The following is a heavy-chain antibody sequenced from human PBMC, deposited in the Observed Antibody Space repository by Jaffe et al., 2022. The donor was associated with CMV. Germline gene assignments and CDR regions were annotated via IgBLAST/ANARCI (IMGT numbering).Heavy chain of an antibody. D-gene: IGHD3-16*02. V-gene: IGHV4-34*01. J-gene: IGHJ2*01. CDR2: INHSGST. CDR3: ARGLYDYVWGSYRSGWYFDL. Sequence: QVQLQQWGAGLLKPSETLSLTCAVYGGSFSGYYWSWIRQPPGKGLEWIGEINHSGSTNYNPSLKSRVTISVDTSKNQFSLKLSSVTAADTAVYYCARGLYDYVWGSYRSGWYFDLWGRGTLVTVSS. CDR1: GGSFSGYY.